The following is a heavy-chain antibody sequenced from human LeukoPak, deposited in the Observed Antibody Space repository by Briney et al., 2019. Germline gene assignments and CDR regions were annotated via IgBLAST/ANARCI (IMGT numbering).Heavy chain of an antibody. D-gene: IGHD3-22*01. CDR3: AKDAHYYDSSGSYDY. Sequence: GGSLRLSCAASGFPFSSYGMHWVPQAPGKGLEWVAVLWYDGSNKYYADSVKGRFTISRDNSKNTLYLQMNSLRAEDTAVYYCAKDAHYYDSSGSYDYWGQGTLVTVSS. CDR1: GFPFSSYG. CDR2: LWYDGSNK. J-gene: IGHJ4*02. V-gene: IGHV3-33*06.